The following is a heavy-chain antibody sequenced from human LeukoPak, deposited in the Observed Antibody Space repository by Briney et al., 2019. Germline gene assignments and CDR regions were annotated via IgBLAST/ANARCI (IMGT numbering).Heavy chain of an antibody. CDR1: GGSISSSNYY. Sequence: SETLSLTCTVSGGSISSSNYYWGWIRQPPGKGLEWIGTIYYSGTTYYNPSLESRVIIFEDTSKNQFSLMLTSVTAADTAVYYCARQISDYYYYYMDVWGKGTTVTVSS. CDR3: ARQISDYYYYYMDV. J-gene: IGHJ6*03. V-gene: IGHV4-39*01. D-gene: IGHD2/OR15-2a*01. CDR2: IYYSGTT.